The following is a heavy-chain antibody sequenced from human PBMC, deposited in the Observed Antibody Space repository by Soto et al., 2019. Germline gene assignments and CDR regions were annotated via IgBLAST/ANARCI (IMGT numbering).Heavy chain of an antibody. CDR1: GGTFSSYT. J-gene: IGHJ4*01. V-gene: IGHV1-69*02. CDR3: ARAFTVGFTVYY. CDR2: IIRILGIV. Sequence: QVQLVQSGAEVKKHGSSVKVSCKASGGTFSSYTISWVRQAPGQGLEWMGRIIRILGIVKYAQKFQGRVTITADKSTSTAYMDLRSLRSEDTAVYYCARAFTVGFTVYYWAHGTLVTVSS. D-gene: IGHD3-10*01.